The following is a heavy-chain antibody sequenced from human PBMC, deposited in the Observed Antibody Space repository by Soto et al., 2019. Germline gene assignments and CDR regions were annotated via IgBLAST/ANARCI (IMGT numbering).Heavy chain of an antibody. Sequence: QVQLVESGGGVVQPGRSLRLSCAASGFTFSSYAMHWVRQAPGKGLEWVAVISYDGSNKYYADSVKGRFTISRDNSKNTLYLQMNSLRAEDTAVYYCARDGIVVVTAIDAGRCERGYGFDIWGQGTMVTVSS. D-gene: IGHD2-21*02. V-gene: IGHV3-30-3*01. CDR2: ISYDGSNK. CDR3: ARDGIVVVTAIDAGRCERGYGFDI. J-gene: IGHJ3*02. CDR1: GFTFSSYA.